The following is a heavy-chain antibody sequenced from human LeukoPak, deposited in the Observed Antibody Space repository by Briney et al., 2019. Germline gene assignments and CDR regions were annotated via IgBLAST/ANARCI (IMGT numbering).Heavy chain of an antibody. CDR2: ISHSGSP. V-gene: IGHV4/OR15-8*01. Sequence: PSETLSLTCGVSGGFIINGKWWSWVRQPPGKGLEWIGEISHSGSPNYNPSLKGRLTISVDTAKNQFSLKLSSVTAADTAVYYCARAAGSRYGFDYWGQGTLVTVSS. J-gene: IGHJ4*02. D-gene: IGHD3-10*01. CDR1: GGFIINGKW. CDR3: ARAAGSRYGFDY.